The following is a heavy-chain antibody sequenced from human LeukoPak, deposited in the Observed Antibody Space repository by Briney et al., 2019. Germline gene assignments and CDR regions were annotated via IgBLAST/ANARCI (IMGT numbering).Heavy chain of an antibody. CDR3: ARDLWSEPGYSTYGAFDI. CDR1: GYTFTSYA. V-gene: IGHV1-3*01. J-gene: IGHJ3*02. Sequence: ASVKVSCKASGYTFTSYAMHWVRQAPGQRLEWMGWINAGNGNTKYSQKFQGRVTITRDTSASTAYMELSSLRSEDTAVYYCARDLWSEPGYSTYGAFDIWGQGTMVTVSS. D-gene: IGHD6-13*01. CDR2: INAGNGNT.